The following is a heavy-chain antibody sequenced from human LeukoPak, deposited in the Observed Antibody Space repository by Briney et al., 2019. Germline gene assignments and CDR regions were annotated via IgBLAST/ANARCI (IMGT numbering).Heavy chain of an antibody. CDR1: GYTFTSYD. D-gene: IGHD3-22*01. CDR3: ARVYDSSGHYPIDY. Sequence: GASVKVSCKASGYTFTSYDINWVRQATGQGLEWMGWMNPNSDNTGYARKFQGRVTITRNTSISTAYMELSSLRSEDTAVYHCARVYDSSGHYPIDYWGQGTLVTVSS. CDR2: MNPNSDNT. J-gene: IGHJ4*02. V-gene: IGHV1-8*01.